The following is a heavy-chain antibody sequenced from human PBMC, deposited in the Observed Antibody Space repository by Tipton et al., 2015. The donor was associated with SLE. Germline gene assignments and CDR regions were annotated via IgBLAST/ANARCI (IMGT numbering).Heavy chain of an antibody. CDR2: IYYSVTT. Sequence: GLVKPSETLSLTCTVSGGSINTHYWSWIRQSPGKGLEWIGYIYYSVTTNYNPSLKSRVTISVDTSKNQFSLKLSSVTAADTAVYYCSRGVLTVSYQINWFGPWGLGTLVTVSS. CDR1: GGSINTHY. J-gene: IGHJ5*02. D-gene: IGHD3-10*01. CDR3: SRGVLTVSYQINWFGP. V-gene: IGHV4-59*11.